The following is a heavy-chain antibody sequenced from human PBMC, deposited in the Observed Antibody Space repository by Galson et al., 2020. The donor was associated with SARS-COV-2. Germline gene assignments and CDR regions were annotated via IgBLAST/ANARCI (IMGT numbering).Heavy chain of an antibody. CDR2: INSDGSSR. CDR1: GFTFSTYW. J-gene: IGHJ3*02. Sequence: GESLKISCAASGFTFSTYWMHWVRQAPGQGLVWVSRINSDGSSRSYADSVKGRFTISRDNAKNTLTLQRNSLRAEDTAMYYCAKEYYYDSSGPLDAVDIWGQGTMVTVSS. D-gene: IGHD3-22*01. V-gene: IGHV3-74*01. CDR3: AKEYYYDSSGPLDAVDI.